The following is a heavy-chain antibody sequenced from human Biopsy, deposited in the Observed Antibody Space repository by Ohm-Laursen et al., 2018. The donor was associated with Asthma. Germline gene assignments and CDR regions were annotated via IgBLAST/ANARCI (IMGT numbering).Heavy chain of an antibody. CDR2: IIPIFGPT. D-gene: IGHD2-2*01. CDR1: GYPFTDYY. CDR3: ARGPEYVRSSGALDY. Sequence: GSSVKVSCKASGYPFTDYYVHWVRQAPGQGLEWMGGIIPIFGPTNYAQKFQGRVTISADDSTSTAYMELSSLSSEDTALYYCARGPEYVRSSGALDYWGQGTLVTVSS. J-gene: IGHJ4*02. V-gene: IGHV1-69*01.